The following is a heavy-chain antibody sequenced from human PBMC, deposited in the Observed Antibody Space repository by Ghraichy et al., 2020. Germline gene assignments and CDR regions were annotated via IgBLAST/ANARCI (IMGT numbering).Heavy chain of an antibody. CDR1: GYTFTGYY. CDR2: INPNSGAT. V-gene: IGHV1-2*02. CDR3: ASFWIGGSCYIDNSMAV. Sequence: ASVKVSCKASGYTFTGYYMHWVRQAPGHGLEWMGWINPNSGATIYAQNFQGRVTMTRDTSISTAYMELSSLRSDDTAVYYCASFWIGGSCYIDNSMAVWGQGTTVTVSS. D-gene: IGHD2-15*01. J-gene: IGHJ6*02.